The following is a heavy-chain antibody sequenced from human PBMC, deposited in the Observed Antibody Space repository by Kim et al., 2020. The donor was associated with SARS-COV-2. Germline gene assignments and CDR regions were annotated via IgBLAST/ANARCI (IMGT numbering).Heavy chain of an antibody. Sequence: YAQGFQGRFAFSLDTSVSTAYLQFSSLKAEDTAVYYCAGSLHDYGDYVFDYWGQGTLVTVSS. V-gene: IGHV7-4-1*02. D-gene: IGHD4-17*01. J-gene: IGHJ4*02. CDR3: AGSLHDYGDYVFDY.